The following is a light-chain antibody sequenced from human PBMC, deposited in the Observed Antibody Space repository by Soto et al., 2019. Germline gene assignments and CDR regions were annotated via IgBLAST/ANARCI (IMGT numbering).Light chain of an antibody. CDR2: DAS. CDR3: QQRSNWPQYT. V-gene: IGKV3-11*01. Sequence: EIVLTQSPATLSLSPGERATLSCRASQSVSSYLAWYQQKPGQAPRLLIYDASNRATGIPARFSGSGSGTDFNLTISSREPEDFAVYYCQQRSNWPQYTFGQGTKLEIK. CDR1: QSVSSY. J-gene: IGKJ2*01.